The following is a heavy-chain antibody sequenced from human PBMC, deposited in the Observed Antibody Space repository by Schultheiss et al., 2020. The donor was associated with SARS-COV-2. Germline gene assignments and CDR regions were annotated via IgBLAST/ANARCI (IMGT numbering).Heavy chain of an antibody. CDR3: VRDDGGYFRTSWFDP. D-gene: IGHD3-22*01. Sequence: SETLSLTCTVYGGSFSGYYWSWIRQSPGKGLEWIGRFHSSGTTNYNPSLKSRVTMSADTSKNQFSLKLSSVTAADTAVYYCVRDDGGYFRTSWFDPWGQGTRVTGSS. J-gene: IGHJ5*02. CDR2: FHSSGTT. V-gene: IGHV4-4*07. CDR1: GGSFSGYY.